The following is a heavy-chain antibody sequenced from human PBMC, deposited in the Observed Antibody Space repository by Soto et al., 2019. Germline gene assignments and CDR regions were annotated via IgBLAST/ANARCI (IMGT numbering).Heavy chain of an antibody. CDR2: INPNVGVT. V-gene: IGHV1-2*04. CDR3: ARESGGATATLDYYYFYMDV. D-gene: IGHD5-12*01. Sequence: QVQLVQPGAEVKKPGASVTVSCRSSGDTFNDYYIHWLRQAPGQGLEWMGWINPNVGVTTYAQKFQGWVSMTRDTSIRTVYMQLSRLRSDDTAVYYCARESGGATATLDYYYFYMDVWGTGTTVTVSS. CDR1: GDTFNDYY. J-gene: IGHJ6*03.